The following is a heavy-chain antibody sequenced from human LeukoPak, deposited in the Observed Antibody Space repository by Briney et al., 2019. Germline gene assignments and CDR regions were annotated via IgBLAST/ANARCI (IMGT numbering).Heavy chain of an antibody. Sequence: ASVKVSCKASGYTFTSNYIHWVRQAPGQGLEWMGVINPSGGRTNYAQKLQGRVTMTTDTSTSTAYMELRSLRSDDTAVYYCARTVTAVRVPYYMDVWGKGTTVTVSS. J-gene: IGHJ6*03. V-gene: IGHV1-46*01. CDR3: ARTVTAVRVPYYMDV. CDR1: GYTFTSNY. D-gene: IGHD4-11*01. CDR2: INPSGGRT.